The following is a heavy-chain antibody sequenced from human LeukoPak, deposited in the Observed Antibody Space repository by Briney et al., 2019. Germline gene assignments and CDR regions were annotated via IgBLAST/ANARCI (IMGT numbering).Heavy chain of an antibody. J-gene: IGHJ6*03. CDR3: AREDSSGWSADYMDV. CDR1: GGSFSSYA. D-gene: IGHD6-19*01. CDR2: IFPIFGTR. Sequence: SVKVSCKACGGSFSSYAISWVRQAPGQGAERLGRIFPIFGTRRSAQRFQGRVTITTDESTSTAYMELSSLRSEDTAMYYCAREDSSGWSADYMDVWGKGTAVTVSS. V-gene: IGHV1-69*05.